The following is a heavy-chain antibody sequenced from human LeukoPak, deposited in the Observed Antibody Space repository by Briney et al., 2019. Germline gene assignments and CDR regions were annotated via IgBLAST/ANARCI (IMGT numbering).Heavy chain of an antibody. V-gene: IGHV4-59*01. CDR2: IYYSGST. D-gene: IGHD3-10*01. Sequence: PSETLSLTCTVSGGSISSYYWSWIRQPPGKGLERIGYIYYSGSTNYNPSLKSRVTISVDTSKNQFSLKLSSVTAADTAVYYCAGSRRMVRGPSMDVWGQGTTVTVSS. CDR1: GGSISSYY. J-gene: IGHJ6*02. CDR3: AGSRRMVRGPSMDV.